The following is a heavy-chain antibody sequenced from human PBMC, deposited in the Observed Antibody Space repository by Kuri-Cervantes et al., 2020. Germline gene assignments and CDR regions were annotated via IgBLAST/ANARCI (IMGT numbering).Heavy chain of an antibody. CDR2: ISGSGGST. CDR1: GFTFSSYA. J-gene: IGHJ6*02. CDR3: AKDAVAGPYYYYYYGMDV. D-gene: IGHD6-19*01. V-gene: IGHV3-23*01. Sequence: GGSLRLSCAASGFTFSSYAMSWVRQAPGKGLEWVSAISGSGGSTYYADSVKGRFTISRDNSKNTLYLQMNSLRAEDTAVYYCAKDAVAGPYYYYYYGMDVWGQGTTVTVSS.